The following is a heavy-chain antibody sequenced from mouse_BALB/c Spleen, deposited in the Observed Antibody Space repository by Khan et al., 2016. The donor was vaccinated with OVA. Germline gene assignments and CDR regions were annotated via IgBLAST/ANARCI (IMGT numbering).Heavy chain of an antibody. V-gene: IGHV1-26*01. J-gene: IGHJ3*01. CDR3: ARGYDFFAY. CDR1: GYSFTLYY. D-gene: IGHD2-14*01. CDR2: VNPNTGGS. Sequence: VQLKQSGPDLVKPGASVKISCKASGYSFTLYYMTWVKQSHGKSLEWSGRVNPNTGGSDYNQAFKGKAILPVDKSSNTAYMELHSLTSVDSAVYYCARGYDFFAYWGQGTLVTVSA.